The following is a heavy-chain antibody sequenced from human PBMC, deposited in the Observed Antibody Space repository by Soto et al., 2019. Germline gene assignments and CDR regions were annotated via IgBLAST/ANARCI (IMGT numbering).Heavy chain of an antibody. J-gene: IGHJ4*02. V-gene: IGHV3-30-3*01. CDR3: ARDITMVRGVPGY. CDR1: GFTFSSYA. CDR2: ISYDGSNK. D-gene: IGHD3-10*01. Sequence: GGSLRLSCAASGFTFSSYAMHWVRQAPGKGLEWVAVISYDGSNKYYADSVKGRFTISRDNSKNTLYLQMNSLRAEDTAVYYCARDITMVRGVPGYWGQGTLVTVSS.